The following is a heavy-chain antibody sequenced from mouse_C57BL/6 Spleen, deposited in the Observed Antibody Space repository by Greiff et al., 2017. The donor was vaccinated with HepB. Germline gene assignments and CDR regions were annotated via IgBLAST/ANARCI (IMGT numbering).Heavy chain of an antibody. D-gene: IGHD2-4*01. CDR2: IYSRSGNT. V-gene: IGHV1-81*01. Sequence: QVQLQQSGAELARPGASVKLSCKASGYTFTSYGISWVQQRTGQGLEWIGEIYSRSGNTYYKEKFKGKATMTAAKSSSTAYMELRSLTSEDSAVYFCARRDDYDGYYYAMDYWGQGTSVTVSS. CDR1: GYTFTSYG. CDR3: ARRDDYDGYYYAMDY. J-gene: IGHJ4*01.